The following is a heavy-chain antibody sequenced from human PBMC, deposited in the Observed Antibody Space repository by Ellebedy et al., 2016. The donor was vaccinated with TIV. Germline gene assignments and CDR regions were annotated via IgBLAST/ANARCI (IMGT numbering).Heavy chain of an antibody. V-gene: IGHV4-59*01. CDR1: GGSISSYY. CDR2: IYYSGST. D-gene: IGHD2-2*01. CDR3: ARAATMPHAFDI. J-gene: IGHJ3*02. Sequence: MPSETLSLTCTVPGGSISSYYWSWIRQPPGKGLEWIGYIYYSGSTNYNPSLKSRVTISVDTSKNQFSLKLSSVTAADTAVDYCARAATMPHAFDIWGQGTMVTVSS.